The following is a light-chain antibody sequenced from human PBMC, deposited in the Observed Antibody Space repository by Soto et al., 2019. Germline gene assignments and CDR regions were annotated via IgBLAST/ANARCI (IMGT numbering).Light chain of an antibody. CDR3: QQYYSTPT. Sequence: DIVMTQSPDSLAVSLGERATINCKSSQSVLYSSNNKSYLAWYQQKPGQPPKLLIYWASTRESGVPDRFSGSGSGTDFTLTISSLHAEDVAVYYCQQYYSTPTFGQGTKLEIK. J-gene: IGKJ2*01. CDR2: WAS. CDR1: QSVLYSSNNKSY. V-gene: IGKV4-1*01.